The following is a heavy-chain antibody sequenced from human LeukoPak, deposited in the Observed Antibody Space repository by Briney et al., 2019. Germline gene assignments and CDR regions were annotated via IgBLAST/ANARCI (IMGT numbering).Heavy chain of an antibody. J-gene: IGHJ4*02. V-gene: IGHV3-53*01. Sequence: PGGSLRLSCAASGFTVTSNYMTWVRQAPGKGLEWVSVISSGGNTYYADSVKGRFTISRDNSKNTVYLQMSGLRAEDTAVYYCARGVRGYYFDYWGQGTLVTASS. CDR2: ISSGGNT. D-gene: IGHD5-12*01. CDR1: GFTVTSNY. CDR3: ARGVRGYYFDY.